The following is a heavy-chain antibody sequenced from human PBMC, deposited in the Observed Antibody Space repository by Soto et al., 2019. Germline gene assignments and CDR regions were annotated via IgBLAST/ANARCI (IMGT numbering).Heavy chain of an antibody. J-gene: IGHJ5*02. CDR1: GGTFRSYA. CDR3: ARAGT. V-gene: IGHV1-69*01. Sequence: QVQLVQSGAEVKKAGSSMKVSCKVSGGTFRSYAINWVRQAPGQGLEWMEGITTISGTTNYAQKFQGRVTITADDSTNTAYMDLSSLRSDATAVYYCARAGTWGQGSPCTVSS. CDR2: ITTISGTT.